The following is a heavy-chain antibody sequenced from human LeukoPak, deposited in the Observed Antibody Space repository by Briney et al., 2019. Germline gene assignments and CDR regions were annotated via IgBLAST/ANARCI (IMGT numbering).Heavy chain of an antibody. CDR1: GFTVSSNY. J-gene: IGHJ4*02. CDR3: AGWLRFSGYYFDY. D-gene: IGHD5-12*01. V-gene: IGHV3-53*01. Sequence: GGSLRLSCAASGFTVSSNYMNWVRQAPGKGLEWVSVIYSGGSTYYADSVKGRFTISRDNSKNTLYLQMNSLRAEDTAVYYCAGWLRFSGYYFDYWGQGTLVTVSS. CDR2: IYSGGST.